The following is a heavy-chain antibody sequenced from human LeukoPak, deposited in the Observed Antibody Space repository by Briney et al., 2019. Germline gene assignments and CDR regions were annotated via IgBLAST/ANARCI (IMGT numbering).Heavy chain of an antibody. CDR3: AKLIRGFWSGDAFDI. J-gene: IGHJ3*02. V-gene: IGHV3-23*01. Sequence: AGGSLRLSCAASGFTFSSNAMSWVRQAPGKGLEWVSAISGSGGSTYYADSVKGRFTISRDNSKNTLYLQMNSLRAEDTAVYYCAKLIRGFWSGDAFDIWGQGTMVTVSS. CDR1: GFTFSSNA. D-gene: IGHD3-3*01. CDR2: ISGSGGST.